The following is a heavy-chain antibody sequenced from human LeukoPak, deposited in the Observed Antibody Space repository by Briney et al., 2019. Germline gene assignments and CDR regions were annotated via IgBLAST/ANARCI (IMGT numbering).Heavy chain of an antibody. CDR1: GFTFSTYW. CDR2: TQQDGSEK. Sequence: GGSLRLSCAASGFTFSTYWMSWVRQAPGKGLEWVANTQQDGSEKYYVDSVKGRFTISRDNAKNSLYLQMNSLTAEDTAVYYCARVSHFWSGVDYWGQGTLVTVSS. D-gene: IGHD3-3*02. J-gene: IGHJ4*02. V-gene: IGHV3-7*01. CDR3: ARVSHFWSGVDY.